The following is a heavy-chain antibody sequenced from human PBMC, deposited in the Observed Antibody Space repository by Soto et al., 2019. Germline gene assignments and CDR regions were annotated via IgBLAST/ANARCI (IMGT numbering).Heavy chain of an antibody. CDR1: GGTFSSYA. CDR3: AREGASGSHIGY. CDR2: IIPIFGTA. Sequence: QVQLVQSGAEVKKPGSSVKVSCKASGGTFSSYAISWVRQDPGQGLEWMGGIIPIFGTANYAQKFQGRVTTTADESTSTAYMELSSLRSEDTAVYYCAREGASGSHIGYWGHGTLVTVYS. D-gene: IGHD3-22*01. V-gene: IGHV1-69*01. J-gene: IGHJ4*01.